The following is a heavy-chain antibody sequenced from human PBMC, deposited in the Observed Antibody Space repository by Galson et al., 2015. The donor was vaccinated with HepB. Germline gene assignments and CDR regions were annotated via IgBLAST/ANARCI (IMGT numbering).Heavy chain of an antibody. CDR3: ARVFGRRGYHYHDS. CDR1: GFIVSGNI. Sequence: SLRLSCAVSGFIVSGNIMSWVRQAPGKGLEWVSVIYSGGATYYADSLKGRFTISRDNSKNILYLQMNSLRAEDTAVYYCARVFGRRGYHYHDSWGQGTLVTVSS. V-gene: IGHV3-53*01. D-gene: IGHD5-12*01. J-gene: IGHJ4*02. CDR2: IYSGGAT.